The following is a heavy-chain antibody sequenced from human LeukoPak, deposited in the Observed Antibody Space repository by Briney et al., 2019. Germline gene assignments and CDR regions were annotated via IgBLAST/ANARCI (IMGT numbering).Heavy chain of an antibody. CDR2: IYYSGST. D-gene: IGHD6-13*01. CDR3: ARGYSSSWSYYYYYYYMDV. J-gene: IGHJ6*03. Sequence: SETLSLTCTVSGGSISSSSYYWGWIRQPPGKGLEWIGSIYYSGSTYYNPSLKSRVTISVDTSKNQFSLKLSSVTAADTAVYYCARGYSSSWSYYYYYYYMDVWGKGTTVTVSS. CDR1: GGSISSSSYY. V-gene: IGHV4-39*07.